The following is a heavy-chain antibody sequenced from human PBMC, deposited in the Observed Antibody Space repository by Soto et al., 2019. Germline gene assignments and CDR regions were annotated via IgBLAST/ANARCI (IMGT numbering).Heavy chain of an antibody. CDR3: ASRGVSGTVGY. CDR1: GGSISSSSYY. J-gene: IGHJ4*02. Sequence: QLQLQESGPGLVKPSETLSLTCTVSGGSISSSSYYWGWIRQPPGKGLEWIGNIYYSGSAYYNPSLKSRVTISVGMSENNLSLKLSSVAAAVTAVYYCASRGVSGTVGYWCQGTLVTVSS. V-gene: IGHV4-39*02. CDR2: IYYSGSA. D-gene: IGHD3-10*01.